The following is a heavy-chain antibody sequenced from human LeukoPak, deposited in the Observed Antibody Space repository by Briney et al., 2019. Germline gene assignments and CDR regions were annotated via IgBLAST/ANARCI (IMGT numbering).Heavy chain of an antibody. CDR3: AKVSRGVAVYWYFDL. CDR1: GFTFSSYA. D-gene: IGHD6-19*01. CDR2: ISGSGGST. Sequence: PGGSLRLSCAASGFTFSSYAMSWVRQAPGEGLEWVSAISGSGGSTYYADSVKGRSTISRDNSKNTLYLQMNSLRAEDTAVYYCAKVSRGVAVYWYFDLWGRGTLVTVSS. J-gene: IGHJ2*01. V-gene: IGHV3-23*01.